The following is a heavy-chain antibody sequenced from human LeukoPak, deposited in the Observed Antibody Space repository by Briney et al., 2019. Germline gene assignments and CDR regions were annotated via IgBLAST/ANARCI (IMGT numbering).Heavy chain of an antibody. V-gene: IGHV3-48*04. CDR1: GFTFSGYW. J-gene: IGHJ6*03. CDR2: ISSSSFKI. D-gene: IGHD6-13*01. CDR3: VRDPSYGSSWYYYMDV. Sequence: GGSLRLSCAAPGFTFSGYWMHWVRQAPGKGLEWVSYISSSSFKIGYADSVKGRFTISRDNSKNSLYLQMDSLRVEDTAVYYCVRDPSYGSSWYYYMDVWGKGTTVTVSS.